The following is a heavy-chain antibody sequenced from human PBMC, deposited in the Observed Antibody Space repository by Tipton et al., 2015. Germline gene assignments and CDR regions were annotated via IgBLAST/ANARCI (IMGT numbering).Heavy chain of an antibody. D-gene: IGHD3-22*01. CDR2: IYYSGST. CDR3: ARANYYDSSGYHNWFDP. CDR1: GGSISGAYNY. J-gene: IGHJ5*02. V-gene: IGHV4-31*03. Sequence: TLSLTCTVSGGSISGAYNYWSWIRQHPTKGLEWIGYIYYSGSTYFNPSLKSRITISIDTSKNQFSLKLNYVTAADTAVYYCARANYYDSSGYHNWFDPWGQGSLVTVSS.